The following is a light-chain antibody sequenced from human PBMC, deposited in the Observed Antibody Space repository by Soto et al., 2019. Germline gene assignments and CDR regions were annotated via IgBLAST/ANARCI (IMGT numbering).Light chain of an antibody. Sequence: DIQMTQSTSTLSASVGDRVTITCRASQSISSWLAWYQQKPGKAPTLLIYKASNLESGVPSRFSGSGSGTEFTRTISSLQPDDFATYYCQQYNSYLGTFGQGTKVDIK. CDR1: QSISSW. CDR2: KAS. J-gene: IGKJ1*01. V-gene: IGKV1-5*03. CDR3: QQYNSYLGT.